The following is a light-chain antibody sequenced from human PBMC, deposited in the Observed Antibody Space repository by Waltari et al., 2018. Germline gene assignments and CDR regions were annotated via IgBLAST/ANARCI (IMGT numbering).Light chain of an antibody. CDR2: EVT. J-gene: IGLJ1*01. Sequence: QSGLAQPASASGPPGQSITITCTGHSCHVGNYNLVSWYQQRPGKALLLLIYEVTKRTPGTSDRFSASKSGDTASLSISGLQAQEDEADYYCCSYVGLGTYVFGTGTKVTV. CDR3: CSYVGLGTYV. CDR1: SCHVGNYNL. V-gene: IGLV2-23*02.